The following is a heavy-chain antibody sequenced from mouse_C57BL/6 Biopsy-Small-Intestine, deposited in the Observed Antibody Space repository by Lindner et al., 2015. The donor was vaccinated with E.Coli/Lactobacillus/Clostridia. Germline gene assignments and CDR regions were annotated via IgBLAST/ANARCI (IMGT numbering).Heavy chain of an antibody. Sequence: VQLQESGAELARPGASVKLSCKASGYTFTSYGISWVKQRTGQGLEWIGEILPGSGSTNYNEKFKGKATFTADTSSNTAYMQLSSLTTEDSAIYYCARGYYGSSYYFDYWGQGTTLTVSS. J-gene: IGHJ2*01. CDR1: GYTFTSYG. D-gene: IGHD1-1*01. CDR2: ILPGSGST. V-gene: IGHV1-81*01. CDR3: ARGYYGSSYYFDY.